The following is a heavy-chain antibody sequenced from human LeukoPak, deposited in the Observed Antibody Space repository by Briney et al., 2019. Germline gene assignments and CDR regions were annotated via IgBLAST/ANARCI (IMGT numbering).Heavy chain of an antibody. J-gene: IGHJ6*03. CDR3: AREDTMVRGGHYYYYYYMDV. CDR1: GFTFSSYE. Sequence: PGGSLRLFCAASGFTFSSYEMNWVRQAPGKGLEWFSYISSSGSTIYYADSVKGRFTISRDNAKNSLYLQMNSLRAEDTAVYYCAREDTMVRGGHYYYYYYMDVWGKGTTVTVSS. V-gene: IGHV3-48*03. CDR2: ISSSGSTI. D-gene: IGHD3-10*01.